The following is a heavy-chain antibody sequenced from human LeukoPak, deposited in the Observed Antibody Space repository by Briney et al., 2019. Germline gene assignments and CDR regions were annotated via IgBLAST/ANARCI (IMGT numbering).Heavy chain of an antibody. CDR2: ISYDGSNK. CDR1: GFTFSNYA. D-gene: IGHD2-2*01. V-gene: IGHV3-30*04. J-gene: IGHJ4*02. Sequence: GGSLRLSCAVSGFTFSNYAMHWVRQAPGKGLEWVAVISYDGSNKYYADSVKGRFTISRDNSKNTLYLQMNSLRAEDTAVYYCAKEVFYCSSTSCYCDYWGQGTLVTVSS. CDR3: AKEVFYCSSTSCYCDY.